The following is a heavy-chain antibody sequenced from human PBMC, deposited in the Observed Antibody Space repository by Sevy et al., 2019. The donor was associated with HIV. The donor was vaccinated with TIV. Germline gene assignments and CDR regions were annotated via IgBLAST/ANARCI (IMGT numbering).Heavy chain of an antibody. D-gene: IGHD3-22*01. V-gene: IGHV4-59*12. CDR3: ARLVRYYDSSGFDY. Sequence: SETLSLTCTVSGGSISSYYWSWIRQPPGKGLEWIGNIYYSGSTNYNPSLKSRVTISVDTSKNQFSLKLSSVTAADTAVYYCARLVRYYDSSGFDYWGQGTLVTVSS. CDR1: GGSISSYY. J-gene: IGHJ4*02. CDR2: IYYSGST.